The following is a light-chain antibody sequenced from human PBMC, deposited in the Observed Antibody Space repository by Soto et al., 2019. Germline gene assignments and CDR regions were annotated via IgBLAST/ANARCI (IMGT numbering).Light chain of an antibody. V-gene: IGKV3-11*01. CDR1: QSVSSY. CDR2: DAS. Sequence: EIVLTQSPATLSLSPGERATLSCRASQSVSSYLAWYQQKPGQAPRLLLYDASNRATGIPARFSGSGSGTDCTLTISSLEPEDFAVYYCQQRSNWPPYTFDQGTKLEIK. J-gene: IGKJ2*01. CDR3: QQRSNWPPYT.